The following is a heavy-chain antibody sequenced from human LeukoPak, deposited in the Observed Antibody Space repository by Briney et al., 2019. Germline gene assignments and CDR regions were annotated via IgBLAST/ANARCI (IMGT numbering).Heavy chain of an antibody. CDR1: GGTFSSYA. CDR3: ARGGHYYDSSGYFDY. D-gene: IGHD3-22*01. CDR2: IIPILGIA. V-gene: IGHV1-69*04. Sequence: GASVKVSCKASGGTFSSYAISWVRQAPGQELEWMGRIIPILGIAKYAQKFQGRVTITADKSTSTAYMELSSLRSEDTAVYYCARGGHYYDSSGYFDYWGQGTLVTVSS. J-gene: IGHJ4*02.